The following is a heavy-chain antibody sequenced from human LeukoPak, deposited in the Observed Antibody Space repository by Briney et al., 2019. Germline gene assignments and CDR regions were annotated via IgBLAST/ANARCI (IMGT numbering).Heavy chain of an antibody. J-gene: IGHJ5*02. CDR1: GYTFTSYA. CDR2: IDAGNGNT. V-gene: IGHV1-3*01. D-gene: IGHD3-10*01. Sequence: WASVKVSCKASGYTFTSYAMHWVRQAPGQGLEWMGWIDAGNGNTKYSQKFQGRVTITRDTSASTAYMELSSLRSEDTAVYYCARDRYGSGSRNWFDPWGQGTLVTVSS. CDR3: ARDRYGSGSRNWFDP.